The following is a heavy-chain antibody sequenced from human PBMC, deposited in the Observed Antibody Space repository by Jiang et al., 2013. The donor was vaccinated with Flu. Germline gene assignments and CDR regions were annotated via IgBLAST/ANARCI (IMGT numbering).Heavy chain of an antibody. Sequence: PGLVKPSQTLSLTCTVSGGSISSGDYYWSWIRQPPGKGPEWIGYIYYSGSTYYNPSLKSRVTISVDTSKNQFSLKLSSVTAADTAVYYCARDADSSGYYYYGMDVWGQGTTVTVSS. CDR3: ARDADSSGYYYYGMDV. CDR1: GGSISSGDYY. J-gene: IGHJ6*02. V-gene: IGHV4-30-4*01. D-gene: IGHD3-22*01. CDR2: IYYSGST.